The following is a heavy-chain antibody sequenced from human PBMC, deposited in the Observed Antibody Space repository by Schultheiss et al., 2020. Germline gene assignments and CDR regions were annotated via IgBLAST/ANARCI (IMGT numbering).Heavy chain of an antibody. D-gene: IGHD6-19*01. CDR3: ARDAYSSGWYGGNDY. CDR2: IWYDGSNK. V-gene: IGHV3-33*01. CDR1: GFTFSSYG. J-gene: IGHJ4*02. Sequence: GGSLRLSCAASGFTFSSYGMHWVRQAPGKGLEWVAVIWYDGSNKYYADSVKGRFTISRDNSKNTLYLQMNSLRAEDTAVYYCARDAYSSGWYGGNDYWGQGTLGTVSS.